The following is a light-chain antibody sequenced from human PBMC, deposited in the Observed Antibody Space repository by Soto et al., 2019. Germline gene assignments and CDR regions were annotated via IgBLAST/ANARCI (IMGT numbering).Light chain of an antibody. CDR2: DAS. V-gene: IGKV1-5*01. Sequence: IQMTQSPSTLSASVGDRVTITCRASHTIERWMAWYQQKPGKAPSLLIFDASTLHSGVPSRFSGSGSGTDFTLTISSLQPDDFATYYCQQYNSYSPMYTFGQGTKLEIK. CDR1: HTIERW. CDR3: QQYNSYSPMYT. J-gene: IGKJ2*01.